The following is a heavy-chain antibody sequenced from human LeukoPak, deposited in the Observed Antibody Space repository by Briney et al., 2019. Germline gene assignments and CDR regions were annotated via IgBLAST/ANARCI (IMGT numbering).Heavy chain of an antibody. D-gene: IGHD2-8*02. CDR1: GGSISSYY. CDR3: ARGTGVYYYYYGMDV. J-gene: IGHJ6*02. V-gene: IGHV4-59*01. Sequence: PSETLSLTCTVSGGSISSYYWSWIRQPPGKGPEWIGYIYYSGSTNYNPSLKSRVTISVDTSKNQFSLKLSSVTAADTAVYYCARGTGVYYYYYGMDVWGQGTTVTVSS. CDR2: IYYSGST.